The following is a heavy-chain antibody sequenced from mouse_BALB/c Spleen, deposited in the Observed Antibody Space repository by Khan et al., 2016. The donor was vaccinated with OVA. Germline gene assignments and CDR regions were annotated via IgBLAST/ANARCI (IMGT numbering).Heavy chain of an antibody. J-gene: IGHJ2*01. Sequence: QDQLQQSGAELVKPGASVKMSCKASGYTFTSYTMHWVKQRPGQGLEWIGYINPSSGYTKYNQKFKDKATLTADKSSSTAYMQLSSLTSEDSAVYYCARKSTRASYWGQGTTLTVSS. CDR1: GYTFTSYT. D-gene: IGHD3-1*01. CDR3: ARKSTRASY. CDR2: INPSSGYT. V-gene: IGHV1-4*01.